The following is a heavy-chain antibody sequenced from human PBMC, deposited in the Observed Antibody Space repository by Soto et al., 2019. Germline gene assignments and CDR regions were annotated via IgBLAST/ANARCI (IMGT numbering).Heavy chain of an antibody. Sequence: QVQLVQSGAEVKKPGSSVKVSCKASGGTFSSYAISWVRQAPGQGLEWMGGIIPIFGTANYAQKFQGRVTITADESTSTAYMELSSLRSEATAVYYCARRQSCSSTSCYVNYYYYGMDFWGHGTTVTVSS. J-gene: IGHJ6*02. CDR1: GGTFSSYA. D-gene: IGHD2-2*01. CDR2: IIPIFGTA. CDR3: ARRQSCSSTSCYVNYYYYGMDF. V-gene: IGHV1-69*01.